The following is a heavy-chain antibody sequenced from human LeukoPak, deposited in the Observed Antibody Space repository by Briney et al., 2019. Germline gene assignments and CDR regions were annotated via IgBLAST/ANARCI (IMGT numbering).Heavy chain of an antibody. Sequence: SETLSLTCAVYGGSFSGYYWSWIRQPPGKGLEWIGEINHSGSTYYNPSLKSRVTISVDTSKNQFSLKLSSVTAADTAVYYCARVAFGGGVVIDMWGQGTLVTVSS. CDR1: GGSFSGYY. J-gene: IGHJ4*02. V-gene: IGHV4-34*01. D-gene: IGHD3-3*01. CDR3: ARVAFGGGVVIDM. CDR2: INHSGST.